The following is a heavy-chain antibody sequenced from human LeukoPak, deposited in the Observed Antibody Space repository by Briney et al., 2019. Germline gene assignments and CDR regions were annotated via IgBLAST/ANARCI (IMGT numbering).Heavy chain of an antibody. V-gene: IGHV5-51*01. CDR2: IYPGDSDT. Sequence: GASLQISCEGAGTIFTSYWIGRVRQIPGKGLELMGIIYPGDSDTRYSPSFQGQVTISADKSISTAYLQWSSLKASDTAMYYCARFRDTAMVISFDYWGQGTLVTVSS. D-gene: IGHD5-18*01. J-gene: IGHJ4*02. CDR1: GTIFTSYW. CDR3: ARFRDTAMVISFDY.